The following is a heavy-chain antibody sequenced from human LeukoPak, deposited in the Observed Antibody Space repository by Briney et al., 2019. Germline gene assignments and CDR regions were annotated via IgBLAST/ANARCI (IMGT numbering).Heavy chain of an antibody. D-gene: IGHD7-27*01. Sequence: ASMKVSCKSSGFTFTDYYIHWVRQAPGQGLEWMGIINPSGGSTSYAQKFQGRVTMTRDTSTSTVYMELSSLRSEGTAVYYCARGLGFDYWGQGTLVTVSS. CDR1: GFTFTDYY. V-gene: IGHV1-46*01. CDR3: ARGLGFDY. J-gene: IGHJ4*02. CDR2: INPSGGST.